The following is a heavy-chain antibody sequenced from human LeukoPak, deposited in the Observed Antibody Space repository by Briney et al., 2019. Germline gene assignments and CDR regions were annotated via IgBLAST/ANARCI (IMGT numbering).Heavy chain of an antibody. Sequence: PSETLSLTCAVYGGSFSGYHWSWIRQPPGKGLEWIGANIYSRRTNNNPSLKSRVTISIDTSKNQFSLKLSSVTVAETAVYYCARGRMYYDFWSGYYTNRQSYYYYMDVWGKGTTVTVSS. D-gene: IGHD3-3*01. CDR1: GGSFSGYH. CDR3: ARGRMYYDFWSGYYTNRQSYYYYMDV. CDR2: NIYSRRT. J-gene: IGHJ6*03. V-gene: IGHV4-34*01.